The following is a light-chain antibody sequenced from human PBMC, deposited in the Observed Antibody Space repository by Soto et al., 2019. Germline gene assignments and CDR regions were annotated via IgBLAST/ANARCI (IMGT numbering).Light chain of an antibody. CDR2: DVS. CDR3: CSSVGSYTSV. V-gene: IGLV2-11*01. CDR1: SSDVGGYNY. J-gene: IGLJ3*02. Sequence: QSALTQPRSVSGSPGQSVTISCTGTSSDVGGYNYVSWYQQHPGKAPKLMIYDVSKRPSGVPDRFSGSKSGNTASLTISGLHAEDEADYYCCSSVGSYTSVFGGRTKLTVL.